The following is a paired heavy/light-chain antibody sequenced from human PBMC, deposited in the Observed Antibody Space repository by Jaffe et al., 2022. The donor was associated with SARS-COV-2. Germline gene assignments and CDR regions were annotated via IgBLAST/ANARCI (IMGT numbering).Light chain of an antibody. V-gene: IGLV2-11*01. CDR2: DVG. CDR3: CSYAGTYTYV. CDR1: SSDVGGYNF. Sequence: QSALTQPRSVSGSPGQSVTISCTGTSSDVGGYNFVSWYQQHPGNAPKLIIYDVGERPSGVPNRFSGSKSGNTASLTISGLQAEDEAEYYCCSYAGTYTYVFGSATKVSLL. J-gene: IGLJ1*01.
Heavy chain of an antibody. CDR1: GGSFSGFY. Sequence: QVQLQQWGAGLLKPAETLSLTCAVNGGSFSGFYWSWIRQPPGKGLEWIGGINHLGSTSSNSSLRSRVTISRDTSKNQFSLKLTSVTAADTAVYYCAKGAGYYGYSRMNWFDPWGQGTLVTVSS. D-gene: IGHD5-12*01. CDR3: AKGAGYYGYSRMNWFDP. CDR2: INHLGST. J-gene: IGHJ5*02. V-gene: IGHV4-34*01.